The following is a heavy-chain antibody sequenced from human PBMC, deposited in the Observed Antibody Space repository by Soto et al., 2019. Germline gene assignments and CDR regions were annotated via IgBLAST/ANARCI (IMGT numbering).Heavy chain of an antibody. CDR1: GFSLSTNGVA. D-gene: IGHD2-15*01. CDR2: IYRNDDE. J-gene: IGHJ4*02. CDR3: AHRYCSGGSCFLNY. Sequence: QITLKESGPTLVKPTQTLTLTCTFSGFSLSTNGVAVAWIRQPPGKALEWLALIYRNDDERYRPSLKNRLTITKETSKNQVVLRMTNMDPVDTGTYYCAHRYCSGGSCFLNYWGQGTLVTVSS. V-gene: IGHV2-5*01.